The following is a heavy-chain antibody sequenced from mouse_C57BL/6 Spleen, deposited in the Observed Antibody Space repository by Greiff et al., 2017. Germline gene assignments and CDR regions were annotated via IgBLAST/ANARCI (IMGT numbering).Heavy chain of an antibody. Sequence: DVQLQESGAELVRPGASVKLSCTASGFNIKDDYMHWVKQRPEQGLEWIGWIDPENGDTEYASKFQGKATITADTSSNTAYLQLSSLASEDTAVYYCTQTGTPMDYWGQGTSVTVSS. CDR1: GFNIKDDY. CDR2: IDPENGDT. J-gene: IGHJ4*01. CDR3: TQTGTPMDY. V-gene: IGHV14-4*01. D-gene: IGHD4-1*01.